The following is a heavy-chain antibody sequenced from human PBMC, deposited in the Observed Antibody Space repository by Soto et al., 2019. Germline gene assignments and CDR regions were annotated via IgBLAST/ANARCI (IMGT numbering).Heavy chain of an antibody. CDR1: GGTFSSYA. V-gene: IGHV1-69*13. CDR3: AGSMVRGVINPYYYYGMDV. D-gene: IGHD3-10*01. J-gene: IGHJ6*02. CDR2: IIPIFGTA. Sequence: SVKVSCKASGGTFSSYAISWVRQAPGQGLEWMGGIIPIFGTANYAQKFQGRVTITADESTSTAYMELSSLRSEDTAVYYCAGSMVRGVINPYYYYGMDVWGQGTTVTVSS.